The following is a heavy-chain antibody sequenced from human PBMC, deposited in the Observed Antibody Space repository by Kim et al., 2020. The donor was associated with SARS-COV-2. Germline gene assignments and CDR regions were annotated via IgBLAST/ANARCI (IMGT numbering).Heavy chain of an antibody. V-gene: IGHV4-30-2*01. D-gene: IGHD3-10*01. J-gene: IGHJ6*02. CDR3: ARGYGSGSPYGMDV. Sequence: TPSLKSRVTMSVTRSKNQCSLKLSSVTAADTAVYYCARGYGSGSPYGMDVWGQGTTVTVSS.